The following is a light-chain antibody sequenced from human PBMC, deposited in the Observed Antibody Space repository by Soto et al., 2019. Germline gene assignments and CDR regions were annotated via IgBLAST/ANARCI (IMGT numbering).Light chain of an antibody. CDR3: QQRSNWPST. Sequence: EIVLTQSPATLSLSPGERATLSCRASQSVSRYLAWYQQKPGQAPRLLIYDASSRATGIPARFSGSGSGTDFTLTITSLEPEDFAVYYCQQRSNWPSTFGGGTMVEI. CDR2: DAS. V-gene: IGKV3-11*01. J-gene: IGKJ4*01. CDR1: QSVSRY.